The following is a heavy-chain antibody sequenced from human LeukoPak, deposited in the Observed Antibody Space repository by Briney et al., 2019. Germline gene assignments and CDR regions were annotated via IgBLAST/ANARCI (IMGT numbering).Heavy chain of an antibody. CDR1: GYTFTGYY. D-gene: IGHD4-17*01. Sequence: ASVKVSCKASGYTFTGYYMHWVRQAPGQGLEWVGRINPNSGGTNYAQKFQGRVTMTRDTSISTAYMELSRLRSDDTAVYYCARSSRYGDYLIDYWGQGTLVTVSS. V-gene: IGHV1-2*06. CDR2: INPNSGGT. CDR3: ARSSRYGDYLIDY. J-gene: IGHJ4*02.